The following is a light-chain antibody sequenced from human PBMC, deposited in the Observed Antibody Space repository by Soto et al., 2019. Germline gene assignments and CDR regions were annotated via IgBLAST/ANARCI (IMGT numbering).Light chain of an antibody. CDR2: GAS. Sequence: DIQMTQSPSSLSASVGDRVTINCRASQTISSYLNWYQQKPGKAPKLLIYGASALQSGVPPRFSGSGSGTDFTLTIGSLQPEDFATYYCQQSYNLPRTFGPGTKVDIK. CDR1: QTISSY. V-gene: IGKV1-39*01. J-gene: IGKJ3*01. CDR3: QQSYNLPRT.